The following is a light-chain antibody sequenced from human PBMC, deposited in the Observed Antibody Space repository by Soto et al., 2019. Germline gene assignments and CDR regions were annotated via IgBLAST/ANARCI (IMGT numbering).Light chain of an antibody. J-gene: IGLJ1*01. CDR2: EVS. CDR1: SSDVGGYNY. Sequence: QSALTQPASVSGSPGQSITISCTGTSSDVGGYNYVSWYQQEPGKAHKLMIYEVSNRPSGFSNRFSGSKSGNTASLTISGLQAEDEADYYCSSYTSSSTYVFGTGTKLTVL. V-gene: IGLV2-14*01. CDR3: SSYTSSSTYV.